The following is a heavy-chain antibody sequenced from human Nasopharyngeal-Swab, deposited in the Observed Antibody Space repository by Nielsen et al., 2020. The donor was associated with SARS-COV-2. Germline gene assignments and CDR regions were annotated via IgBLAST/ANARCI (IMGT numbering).Heavy chain of an antibody. CDR3: ASVLVVPAAIINWPYGMDV. J-gene: IGHJ6*02. D-gene: IGHD2-2*01. CDR2: ISSSSSYI. Sequence: VRQAPGKGLEWVSSISSSSSYIYYADSVKGRFTISGDNAKNSLYPQMNSLRAEDTAVYYCASVLVVPAAIINWPYGMDVWGQGTTVTVSS. V-gene: IGHV3-21*01.